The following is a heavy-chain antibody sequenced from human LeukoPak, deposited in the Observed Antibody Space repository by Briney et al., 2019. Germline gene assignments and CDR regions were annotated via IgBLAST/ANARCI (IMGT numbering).Heavy chain of an antibody. CDR2: IYYTGNT. Sequence: SETLSLTCTVSGGSISGHYWSWIRQPPGKGLEWIGYIYYTGNTKYNPSLKSRVTISVDTSKNQFSLKLSSVTAADTAVYYCARDAKYCDAFDIWGQGTMVTVSS. CDR3: ARDAKYCDAFDI. CDR1: GGSISGHY. V-gene: IGHV4-59*11. J-gene: IGHJ3*02. D-gene: IGHD4/OR15-4a*01.